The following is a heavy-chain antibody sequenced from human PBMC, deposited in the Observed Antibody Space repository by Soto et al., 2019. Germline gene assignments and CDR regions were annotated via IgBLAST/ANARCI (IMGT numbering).Heavy chain of an antibody. CDR3: ARDRTDSGYYTNWLDP. V-gene: IGHV1-69*06. J-gene: IGHJ5*02. D-gene: IGHD3-22*01. CDR1: GGTFGSDA. CDR2: IIPIFGTT. Sequence: QVHLMQSGAEVKKPGSSVKVCCKASGGTFGSDAITWVRQAPGQGLEWVGRIIPIFGTTNYAQNLQGRVTISADKSTLTSYMELHSLTSDDTALYYCARDRTDSGYYTNWLDPWGQGTQVTVSS.